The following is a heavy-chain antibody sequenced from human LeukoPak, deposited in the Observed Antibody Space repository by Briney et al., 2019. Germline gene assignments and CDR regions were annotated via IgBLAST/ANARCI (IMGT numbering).Heavy chain of an antibody. Sequence: PSETLSLTCAVYGGSFSGYYWSWIRQPPGKGLEWIGEINHSGSTNYNPSLKSRVTISVDTSKNQFSLKLSSVTAADTAVYYCARRMVRGVRWFDPWGQGTLVTVSS. D-gene: IGHD3-10*01. J-gene: IGHJ5*02. V-gene: IGHV4-34*01. CDR3: ARRMVRGVRWFDP. CDR1: GGSFSGYY. CDR2: INHSGST.